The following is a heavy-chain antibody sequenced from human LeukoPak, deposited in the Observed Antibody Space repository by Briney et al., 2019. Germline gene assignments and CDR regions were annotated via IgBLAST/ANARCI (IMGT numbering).Heavy chain of an antibody. D-gene: IGHD5-12*01. CDR2: MNPNSGNT. CDR1: GYTFTSYD. J-gene: IGHJ3*01. V-gene: IGHV1-8*01. CDR3: ARFPRRYSGYDP. Sequence: GASVTVSCSSSGYTFTSYDINMVRQGTGQGLGWMGWMNPNSGNTGYAQKFQGRVTMTRNTSISTAYMELSSLRSEDTAVYYCARFPRRYSGYDPWGQGTMVTVSS.